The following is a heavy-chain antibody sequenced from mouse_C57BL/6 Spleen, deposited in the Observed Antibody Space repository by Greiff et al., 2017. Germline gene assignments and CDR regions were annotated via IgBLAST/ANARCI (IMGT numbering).Heavy chain of an antibody. V-gene: IGHV1-82*01. Sequence: VQLQQSGPELVKPGASVKISCKASGYAFSSSWMNWVKQRPGKGLEWIGRIYPGDGDTNYNGKFKGKATLTADKSSSTAYMQLSSLTSEDSAVYFCARFSYDYDNYAMDYWGQGTSVTVSS. CDR2: IYPGDGDT. CDR3: ARFSYDYDNYAMDY. J-gene: IGHJ4*01. D-gene: IGHD2-4*01. CDR1: GYAFSSSW.